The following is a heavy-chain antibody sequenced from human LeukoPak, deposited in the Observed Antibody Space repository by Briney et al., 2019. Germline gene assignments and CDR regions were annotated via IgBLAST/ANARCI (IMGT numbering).Heavy chain of an antibody. J-gene: IGHJ4*02. CDR2: FDPEDDER. CDR3: STETAGNY. Sequence: ASVMVSCKAFGHTPKDLSIRWVRQAPGKGLEWLGGFDPEDDERMYAPKFQGRVTVTEDNSIDTAYMELTSLSSDDTGVYYCSTETAGNYWGQGTLVTVSS. CDR1: GHTPKDLS. V-gene: IGHV1-24*01.